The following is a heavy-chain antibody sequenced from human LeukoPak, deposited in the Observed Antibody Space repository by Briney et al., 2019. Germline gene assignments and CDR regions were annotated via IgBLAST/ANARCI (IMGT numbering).Heavy chain of an antibody. J-gene: IGHJ6*02. CDR1: GLTFDDYA. CDR2: ISWNSGST. D-gene: IGHD1-26*01. Sequence: PGRSLRLSCVASGLTFDDYAMHSVRQVPGKGLEWVSGISWNSGSTGYADSVKGRLTISRDNANHSLYLQMNSLSADDTALYYCAKDGGSGSYLGYYGVDVWGQGTTVTVSS. CDR3: AKDGGSGSYLGYYGVDV. V-gene: IGHV3-9*01.